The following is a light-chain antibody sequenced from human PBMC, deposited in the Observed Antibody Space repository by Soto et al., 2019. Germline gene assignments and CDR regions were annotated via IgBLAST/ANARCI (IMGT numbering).Light chain of an antibody. CDR2: GAS. CDR3: QQYDNWPET. CDR1: QSVRSN. J-gene: IGKJ1*01. V-gene: IGKV3-15*01. Sequence: EIVMTQSPATLSVSPGERATLSCRASQSVRSNLPWYQQKPGQAPRLLMYGASTRATGIPARFSGSGSGTEFTLTISSLQSEDFAVYYCQQYDNWPETFGQGTKVDIK.